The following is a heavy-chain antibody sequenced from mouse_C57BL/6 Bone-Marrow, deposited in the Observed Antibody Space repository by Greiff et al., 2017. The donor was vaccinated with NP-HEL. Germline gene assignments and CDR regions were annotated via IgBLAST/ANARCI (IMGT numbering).Heavy chain of an antibody. CDR3: AGGGIHYFDY. V-gene: IGHV1-54*01. Sequence: VQLQQSGAELVRPGTSVKVSCKASGYAFTNYLIEWVKQRPGQGLEWIGVINPGSGGTNYNEKFKGKATLTADKSSSTAYMQLSSLTSEDSAVYFCAGGGIHYFDYWGQGTTLTVSS. J-gene: IGHJ2*01. CDR1: GYAFTNYL. CDR2: INPGSGGT.